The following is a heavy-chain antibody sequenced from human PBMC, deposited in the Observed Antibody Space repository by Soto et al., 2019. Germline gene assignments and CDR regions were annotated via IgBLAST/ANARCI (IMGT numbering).Heavy chain of an antibody. Sequence: QVQLVQSGAEVKKPGSSVKVSCKASGGTFSSYAISWVRQAPGQGLEWMGGIIPIFGTANYAQKFQGRVTINADESTTTAYMELSSLRSEDTAVYYCARFPDGSGSTWEDDAFDICGQGTMVTVAS. CDR2: IIPIFGTA. J-gene: IGHJ3*02. CDR1: GGTFSSYA. CDR3: ARFPDGSGSTWEDDAFDI. D-gene: IGHD3-10*01. V-gene: IGHV1-69*01.